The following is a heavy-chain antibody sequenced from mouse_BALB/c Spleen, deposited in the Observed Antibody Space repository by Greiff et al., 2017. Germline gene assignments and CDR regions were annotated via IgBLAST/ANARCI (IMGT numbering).Heavy chain of an antibody. CDR3: ARPTMITTNAMDY. J-gene: IGHJ4*01. Sequence: EVHLVESGGGLVQPGGSRKLSCAASGFTFSSFGMHWVRQAPEKGLEWVAYINSGSSTIYYADTVKGRFTISRDNPKNTLFLQMTSLRSEDTAMYYCARPTMITTNAMDYWGQGTSVTVSS. V-gene: IGHV5-17*02. CDR2: INSGSSTI. CDR1: GFTFSSFG. D-gene: IGHD2-4*01.